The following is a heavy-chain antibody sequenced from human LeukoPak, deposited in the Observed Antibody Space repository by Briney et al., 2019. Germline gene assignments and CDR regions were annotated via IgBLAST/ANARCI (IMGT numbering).Heavy chain of an antibody. D-gene: IGHD3-22*01. CDR1: GGSISSSSYY. CDR2: IYYSGST. CDR3: ARPDDNSSGYPGAFDI. J-gene: IGHJ3*02. V-gene: IGHV4-39*01. Sequence: SETLSLTCTVSGGSISSSSYYWGWIRQPPGKGLEWIGSIYYSGSTYYNPSLKSRVTISVDTSKNQFSLKLSSVTAADTAVCYCARPDDNSSGYPGAFDIWGQGTMVTVSS.